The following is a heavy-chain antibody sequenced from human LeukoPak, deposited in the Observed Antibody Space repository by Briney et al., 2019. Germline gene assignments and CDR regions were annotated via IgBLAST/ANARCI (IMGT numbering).Heavy chain of an antibody. V-gene: IGHV4-38-2*02. CDR1: GYSISSGYY. CDR3: AREVAGFGELVFDY. Sequence: SETLSLTCTVSGYSISSGYYWGWIRQPPGKGPEWIGSIYHSGSTYYNPSLKSRVTISVDTSKNQFSLKLSSVTAADTAVYYCAREVAGFGELVFDYWGQGTLVTVSS. D-gene: IGHD3-10*01. J-gene: IGHJ4*02. CDR2: IYHSGST.